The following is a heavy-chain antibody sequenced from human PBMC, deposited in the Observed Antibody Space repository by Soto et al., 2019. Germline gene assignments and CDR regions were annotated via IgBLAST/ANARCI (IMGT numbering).Heavy chain of an antibody. J-gene: IGHJ4*02. Sequence: ASVKVSCKASCYTFTSYGIIWVRQAPGQGLEWMGWISAYNGNTNYAQKLQGRVTMTTDTSTSTAYMELRSLRSDDTAVYYCARVLAGGWYGDYWGQGTLVTVSS. CDR3: ARVLAGGWYGDY. V-gene: IGHV1-18*01. D-gene: IGHD6-19*01. CDR2: ISAYNGNT. CDR1: CYTFTSYG.